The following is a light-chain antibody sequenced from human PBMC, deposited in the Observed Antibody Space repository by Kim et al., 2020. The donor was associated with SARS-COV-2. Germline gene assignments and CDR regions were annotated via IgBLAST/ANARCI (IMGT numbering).Light chain of an antibody. CDR1: SGSIASNY. CDR2: EDN. Sequence: TTVTISCTRSSGSIASNYVQWYQQRPGSAPTTVIYEDNQRPSGVPDRFSGSIDSSSNSASLTISGLKTEDEADYYCQSYDSSNWVFGGGTQLTVL. CDR3: QSYDSSNWV. V-gene: IGLV6-57*03. J-gene: IGLJ3*02.